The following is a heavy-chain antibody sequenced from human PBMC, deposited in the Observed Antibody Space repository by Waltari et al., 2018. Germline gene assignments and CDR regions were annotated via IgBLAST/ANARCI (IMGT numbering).Heavy chain of an antibody. D-gene: IGHD2-15*01. J-gene: IGHJ4*02. Sequence: QLQLQESGPGLVKPSGTLSLTCAVSGDSMSSTYWWSWVRQPPGKGLEWIGKVHGSGKTNYNPSFASRVTFSLDTPNNQFSLRVTSLTAADSAIYYCARDRGRGLYLDSWGPGTLVAVSP. CDR1: GDSMSSTYW. V-gene: IGHV4-4*02. CDR2: VHGSGKT. CDR3: ARDRGRGLYLDS.